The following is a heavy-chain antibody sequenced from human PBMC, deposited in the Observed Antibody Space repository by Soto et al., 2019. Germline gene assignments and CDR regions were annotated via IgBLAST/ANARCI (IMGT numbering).Heavy chain of an antibody. V-gene: IGHV4-31*03. CDR3: AREDDGGDRDYYGLDV. D-gene: IGHD2-21*02. CDR1: GGSISSGGYY. J-gene: IGHJ6*02. Sequence: SETLSLTCTVSGGSISSGGYYWSWIRQHPGKGLEWIGYIYYSGSTYYNPSLKSRVTISVDTSKNQFSLKLSSVTAADTAVYYCAREDDGGDRDYYGLDVWGQGTTVSVSS. CDR2: IYYSGST.